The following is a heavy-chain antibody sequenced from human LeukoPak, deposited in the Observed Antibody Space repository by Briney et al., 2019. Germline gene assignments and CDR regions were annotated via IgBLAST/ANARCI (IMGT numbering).Heavy chain of an antibody. CDR3: ARDRGGEPLFDY. J-gene: IGHJ4*02. D-gene: IGHD3-16*01. CDR2: ISSSSSYI. CDR1: GFTFSSYS. Sequence: GGSLRLSCAASGFTFSSYSMNWVRQAPGKGLEWVSSISSSSSYIYFADSVKGRFTISRDNARNSLYLQMNSLRAEDTAVYYCARDRGGEPLFDYWGQGTLVTVSS. V-gene: IGHV3-21*01.